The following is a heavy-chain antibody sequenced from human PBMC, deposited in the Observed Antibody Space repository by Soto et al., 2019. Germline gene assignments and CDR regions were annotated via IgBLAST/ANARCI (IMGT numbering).Heavy chain of an antibody. Sequence: ASVKVSCKASGYPFTSYGISWVRQAPGQGLEWMGWISAYNANTNYAQKLQGRVTMTTDTSTRTAYMVLRSLRSDDTAVYYCARDVGYITGYSYLDYWGQGTLVTVSS. CDR1: GYPFTSYG. V-gene: IGHV1-18*04. J-gene: IGHJ4*02. CDR2: ISAYNANT. CDR3: ARDVGYITGYSYLDY. D-gene: IGHD3-22*01.